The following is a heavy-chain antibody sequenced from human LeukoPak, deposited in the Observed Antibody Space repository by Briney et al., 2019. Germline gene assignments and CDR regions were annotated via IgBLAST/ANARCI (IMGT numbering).Heavy chain of an antibody. CDR2: IYYSGST. V-gene: IGHV4-39*01. D-gene: IGHD5-24*01. CDR3: ARGMGFDP. CDR1: GGSISSSSHY. Sequence: PSETLSLTCTVSGGSISSSSHYWGWIRQPPGKGLEWIGSIYYSGSTYYNPSLKSRVTISVDTSKNQFSLKLSSVTAADTAVYYCARGMGFDPWGQGTLVTVSS. J-gene: IGHJ5*02.